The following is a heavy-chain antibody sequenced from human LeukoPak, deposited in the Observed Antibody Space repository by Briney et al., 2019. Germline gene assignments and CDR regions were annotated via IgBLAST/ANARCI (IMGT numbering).Heavy chain of an antibody. V-gene: IGHV1-69*05. CDR3: ARVYTQEKGYCSAGSCYRGFDS. Sequence: GASVKVSCKASGGTFSSYAISWVRQAPGQGLEWMGGIIPIFGTANYAQKFQGRVTITTDESTSTAYMELSSLRSEDTAVYYCARVYTQEKGYCSAGSCYRGFDSWGQGTLVIVS. D-gene: IGHD2-15*01. CDR1: GGTFSSYA. CDR2: IIPIFGTA. J-gene: IGHJ4*02.